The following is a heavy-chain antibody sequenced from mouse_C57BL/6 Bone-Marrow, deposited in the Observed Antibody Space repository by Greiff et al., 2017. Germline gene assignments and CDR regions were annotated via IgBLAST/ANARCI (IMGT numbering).Heavy chain of an antibody. Sequence: VQLQQPGAELVMPGASVKLSCKASGYTFTSYWMHWVKQRPGQGLEWIGEIDPSDSYTNYNQKFKGKSTLTVDKSSSTAYMQLSSLTSEDSAVYYCARYDYYGSGYKDYAMDYWGQGTSVTVSS. D-gene: IGHD1-1*01. CDR3: ARYDYYGSGYKDYAMDY. CDR2: IDPSDSYT. J-gene: IGHJ4*01. CDR1: GYTFTSYW. V-gene: IGHV1-69*01.